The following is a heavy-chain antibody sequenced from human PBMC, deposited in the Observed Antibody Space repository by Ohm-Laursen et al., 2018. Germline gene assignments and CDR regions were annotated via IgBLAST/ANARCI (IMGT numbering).Heavy chain of an antibody. V-gene: IGHV3-48*03. CDR2: ISSSGSTI. Sequence: GSLRLSCAASGFTFSRYEMNWVRQAPGKGLEWVSYISSSGSTIYYADSVKGRFTISRDNAKNSLYLQMNSLRAEDTAVYYCARCKQPRDYYGMDVWGQGTTVTVSS. CDR1: GFTFSRYE. J-gene: IGHJ6*02. CDR3: ARCKQPRDYYGMDV. D-gene: IGHD6-13*01.